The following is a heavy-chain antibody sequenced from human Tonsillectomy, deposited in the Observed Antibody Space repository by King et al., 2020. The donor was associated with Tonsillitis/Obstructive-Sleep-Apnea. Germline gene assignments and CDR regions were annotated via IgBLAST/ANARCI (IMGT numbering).Heavy chain of an antibody. CDR2: IGSSGSTI. D-gene: IGHD6-13*01. J-gene: IGHJ6*03. V-gene: IGHV3-11*01. Sequence: VQLVESGGGLVRPGGSLRLSCAASGFTFSDYYMSWIRQAPGKGLEWVSYIGSSGSTIYYADSVKGRFTISRDNAKNSLHLQMNSLRAEDTAVYYCAGGYSSSWFSRYYYYMDVGGKGTSVTVSS. CDR1: GFTFSDYY. CDR3: AGGYSSSWFSRYYYYMDV.